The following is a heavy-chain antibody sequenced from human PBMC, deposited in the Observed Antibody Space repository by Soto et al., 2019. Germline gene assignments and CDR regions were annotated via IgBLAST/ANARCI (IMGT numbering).Heavy chain of an antibody. Sequence: GGSLTLSCTASGFSFSSYDSFWFSQAPGKGLEWVSYISSSGSTIYYAESVKGRFTISRDNAKNSLYLQMSSLRAEDPAVYYCAGSGGDSTPLGQGILVTVAS. CDR2: ISSSGSTI. V-gene: IGHV3-48*03. CDR1: GFSFSSYD. J-gene: IGHJ5*02. D-gene: IGHD3-16*01. CDR3: AGSGGDSTP.